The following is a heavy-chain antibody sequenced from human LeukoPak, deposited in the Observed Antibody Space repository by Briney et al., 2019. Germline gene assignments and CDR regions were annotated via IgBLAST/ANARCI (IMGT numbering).Heavy chain of an antibody. D-gene: IGHD3-22*01. CDR3: ARRPGRYYYDSSGSDAFDI. CDR2: INYSGST. CDR1: GGSISSSDYY. Sequence: SETLSLTCTVSGGSISSSDYYWGWIRQPPGKGLEWIGNINYSGSTYYNPSLKSRVTISVDTSKNQFSLKLSSVTAADTAVYYCARRPGRYYYDSSGSDAFDIWGQGTLVTVSS. J-gene: IGHJ3*02. V-gene: IGHV4-39*01.